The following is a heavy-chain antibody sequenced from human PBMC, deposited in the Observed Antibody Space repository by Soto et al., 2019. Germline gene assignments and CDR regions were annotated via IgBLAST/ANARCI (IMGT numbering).Heavy chain of an antibody. D-gene: IGHD5-12*01. CDR1: GGSISSYY. J-gene: IGHJ4*02. Sequence: SETLSLTCTVSGGSISSYYWSWIRQPPGKGLEWIGYIYYSGSTNYNPSLKSRVTISVDTSKNQFSLKLSSVTAADTAVYYCARGRDGYRYDYWGQGTLATVSS. V-gene: IGHV4-59*01. CDR3: ARGRDGYRYDY. CDR2: IYYSGST.